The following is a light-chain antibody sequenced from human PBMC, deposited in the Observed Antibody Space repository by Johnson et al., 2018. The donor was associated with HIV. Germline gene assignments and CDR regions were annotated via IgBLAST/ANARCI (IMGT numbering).Light chain of an antibody. J-gene: IGLJ1*01. Sequence: QSVLTQPPSVSAAPGQKVTISCSGSNSNIGNNYVSWYQQLPGTAPKLLIHENNKRPSGIPDRFSGSKSGTSATLGITGLQTGDEADYYCGTWHSSLSGVFGTGTKVTVL. CDR3: GTWHSSLSGV. CDR2: ENN. CDR1: NSNIGNNY. V-gene: IGLV1-51*02.